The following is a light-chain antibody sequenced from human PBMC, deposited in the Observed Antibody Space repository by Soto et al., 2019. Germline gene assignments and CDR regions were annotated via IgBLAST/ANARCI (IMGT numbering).Light chain of an antibody. CDR2: AAS. J-gene: IGKJ5*01. CDR1: QGISRW. Sequence: DIQMTQSPSSVSASVGDRDTITCRASQGISRWLAWYQQNPGKAPKLLIYAASSLQSGVPSRFSGSGSGTEFTLTISSLQPEDFATYYCQQANSFPITFGQGTRLEIK. V-gene: IGKV1-12*01. CDR3: QQANSFPIT.